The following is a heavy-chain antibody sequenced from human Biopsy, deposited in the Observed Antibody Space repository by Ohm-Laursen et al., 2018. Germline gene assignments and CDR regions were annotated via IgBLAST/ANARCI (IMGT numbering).Heavy chain of an antibody. D-gene: IGHD1-26*01. J-gene: IGHJ4*02. V-gene: IGHV1-69*13. CDR3: ARDALGGGSYRFFY. Sequence: SVKVSCKASGGTFTNYAIRWVRQAPGQGLEWMGGIIPIFGTANYAQKFQGRVTITADESTSTAYMELSSLRSDDAAVYYCARDALGGGSYRFFYWGQGSLVTVSS. CDR1: GGTFTNYA. CDR2: IIPIFGTA.